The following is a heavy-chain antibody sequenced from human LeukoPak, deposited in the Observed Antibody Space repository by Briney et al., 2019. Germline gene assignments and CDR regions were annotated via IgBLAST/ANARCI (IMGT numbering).Heavy chain of an antibody. J-gene: IGHJ4*02. CDR2: ISYDGSNK. D-gene: IGHD1-26*01. Sequence: SCKASGYTFTSYYMHWVRQAPGKGLEWVAVISYDGSNKYYADSVKGRFTISRDNSKNTLYLQMNSLRAEDTAVYYCARDGPYYGIDYWGQGTLVTVSS. V-gene: IGHV3-30-3*01. CDR1: GYTFTSYY. CDR3: ARDGPYYGIDY.